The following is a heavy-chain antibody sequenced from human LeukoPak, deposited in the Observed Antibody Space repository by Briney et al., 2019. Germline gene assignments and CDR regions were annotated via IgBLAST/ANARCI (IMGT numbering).Heavy chain of an antibody. CDR1: GGSFSGYY. CDR3: ARGTGDFWSGQNYYGMDV. V-gene: IGHV4-34*01. CDR2: INHSGST. Sequence: SETLSLTCGVYGGSFSGYYWSWIRQPPGKGLECLGEINHSGSTNYNPSLKSRVTISVDTSKNQFSLKLSSVTAADTAVYYCARGTGDFWSGQNYYGMDVWGQGTTVTVSS. D-gene: IGHD3-3*01. J-gene: IGHJ6*02.